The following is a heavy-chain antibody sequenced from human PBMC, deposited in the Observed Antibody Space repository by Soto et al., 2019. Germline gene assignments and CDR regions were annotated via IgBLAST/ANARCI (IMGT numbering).Heavy chain of an antibody. CDR3: ARDESAGSSIRY. CDR2: ISNGGNYV. CDR1: GSPFSTYG. J-gene: IGHJ4*02. V-gene: IGHV3-21*01. D-gene: IGHD3-3*02. Sequence: EVQVVESGGGLVKPGGSLRLSCTASGSPFSTYGMNWVRQAPGKGLEWVSSISNGGNYVYYADSVQSRFTISRDNAKNSLSLQMHSLRAEDTSVYFCARDESAGSSIRYWGQGTLVTVSS.